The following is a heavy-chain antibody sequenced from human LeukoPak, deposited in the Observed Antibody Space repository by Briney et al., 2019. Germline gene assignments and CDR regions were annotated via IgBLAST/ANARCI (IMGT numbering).Heavy chain of an antibody. CDR1: GFTVSSSY. V-gene: IGHV3-53*01. D-gene: IGHD1-26*01. J-gene: IGHJ4*02. Sequence: GGSLRLSCAASGFTVSSSYMSWVRQAPGKGLEWVSVFYSGGKTYYTDSVKGRFTISRDNSKNTLYLQMNSLRAEDTAVYYCARVGGSYYPLEYYFDYWGQGTLVTVSS. CDR2: FYSGGKT. CDR3: ARVGGSYYPLEYYFDY.